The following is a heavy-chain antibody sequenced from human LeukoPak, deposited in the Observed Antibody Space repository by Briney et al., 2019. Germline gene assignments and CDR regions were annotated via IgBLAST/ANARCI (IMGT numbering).Heavy chain of an antibody. V-gene: IGHV3-23*01. CDR2: ISGSGGST. CDR3: AKGGLAGRPDY. Sequence: GGSLRLSCAASGFTFTNYAMSWVRQAPAKGLEWVSAISGSGGSTYYADSVKGRFTISRDNSKNTLYLQMNSLRAEDTAVYYCAKGGLAGRPDYWGQGTLVTVSS. D-gene: IGHD6-25*01. CDR1: GFTFTNYA. J-gene: IGHJ4*02.